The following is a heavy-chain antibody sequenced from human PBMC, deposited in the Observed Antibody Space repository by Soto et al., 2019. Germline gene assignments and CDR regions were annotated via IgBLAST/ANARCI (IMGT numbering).Heavy chain of an antibody. CDR1: GYTFSGHY. Sequence: QVQLVQSGAEVRKPGASVKVSCNVTGYTFSGHYLHWVRQAPGQGLEWMGWINPKSGGTNYAKKFQDRVTMTADTSVSAASMELTSLRYDDTAVFYCARGLYSSPAYCFDSWGQGTLVTVSS. CDR2: INPKSGGT. CDR3: ARGLYSSPAYCFDS. V-gene: IGHV1-2*02. J-gene: IGHJ4*02. D-gene: IGHD6-13*01.